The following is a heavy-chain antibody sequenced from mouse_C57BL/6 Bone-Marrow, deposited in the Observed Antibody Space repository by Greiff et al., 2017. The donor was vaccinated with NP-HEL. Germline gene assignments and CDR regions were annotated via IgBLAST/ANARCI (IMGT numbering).Heavy chain of an antibody. Sequence: VKLQESGAELVKPGASVKLSCKASGYTFTSYWMHWVKQRPGQGLEWIGMIHPNSGSTNYNEKFKSKATLTVDKSSSTAYMQLSSLTSEDSAVYYCARGASTLYFDYWGQGTTLTVSS. CDR3: ARGASTLYFDY. CDR1: GYTFTSYW. V-gene: IGHV1-64*01. D-gene: IGHD2-1*01. J-gene: IGHJ2*01. CDR2: IHPNSGST.